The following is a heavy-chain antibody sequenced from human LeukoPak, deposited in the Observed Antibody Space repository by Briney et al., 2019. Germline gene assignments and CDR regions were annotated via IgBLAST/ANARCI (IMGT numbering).Heavy chain of an antibody. Sequence: GGSLRLSCAASGFTFSDYYMSWIRQAPGKGLEWVSYISSSSSYTTYADSVKGRFTISRDNAKNSLYLQMNSLRAEDTAVYYCARVVGYAFDIWGQGTMVTVSS. CDR1: GFTFSDYY. V-gene: IGHV3-11*06. CDR2: ISSSSSYT. J-gene: IGHJ3*02. D-gene: IGHD2-21*01. CDR3: ARVVGYAFDI.